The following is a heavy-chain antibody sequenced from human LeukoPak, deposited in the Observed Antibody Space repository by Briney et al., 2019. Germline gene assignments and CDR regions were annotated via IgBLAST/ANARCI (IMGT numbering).Heavy chain of an antibody. Sequence: ASVKISCKVSGYTFTDYYMHWVQQAPGKGLEWMGLVDPEDGETIYAEKFQGRVTITADTSTDTAYMELSSLRSEDTAVYYCATGDYSSGWPFDYWGQGTLVTVSS. CDR2: VDPEDGET. V-gene: IGHV1-69-2*01. J-gene: IGHJ4*02. D-gene: IGHD6-19*01. CDR1: GYTFTDYY. CDR3: ATGDYSSGWPFDY.